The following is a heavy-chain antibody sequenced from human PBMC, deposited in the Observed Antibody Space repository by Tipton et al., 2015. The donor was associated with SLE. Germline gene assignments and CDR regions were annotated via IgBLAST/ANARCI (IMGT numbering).Heavy chain of an antibody. CDR3: ARDGLIAVAGFDY. Sequence: TLSLTCTVSGGSISSSSYYWGWIRQPPGKGLEWIGSIYYSGSTYYNPSLKSRVTISVDTSKNQFSLRLSSVTAADTAVYYCARDGLIAVAGFDYWGQGTLVTVSS. V-gene: IGHV4-39*07. J-gene: IGHJ4*02. CDR2: IYYSGST. D-gene: IGHD6-19*01. CDR1: GGSISSSSYY.